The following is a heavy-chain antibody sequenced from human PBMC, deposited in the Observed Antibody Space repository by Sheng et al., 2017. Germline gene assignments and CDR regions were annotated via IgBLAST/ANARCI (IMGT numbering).Heavy chain of an antibody. CDR2: IYSGGST. J-gene: IGHJ6*02. V-gene: IGHV3-53*01. CDR1: GFTVSSNY. CDR3: ARSYPYYYYGMDV. Sequence: EVQLVESGGGLIQPGGSLRLSCAASGFTVSSNYMSWVRQAPGKGLEWVSVIYSGGSTYYADSVKGRFTISRDNSKNTLYLQMNSLRAEDTAVYYCARSYPYYYYGMDVWGQGTTVTVSS.